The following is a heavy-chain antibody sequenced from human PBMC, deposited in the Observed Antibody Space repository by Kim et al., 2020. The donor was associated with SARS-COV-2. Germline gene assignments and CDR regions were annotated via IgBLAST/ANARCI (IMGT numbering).Heavy chain of an antibody. J-gene: IGHJ5*02. CDR2: INPNSGGT. D-gene: IGHD3-10*01. Sequence: ASVKVSCKASGYTFTGYYMHWVRQAPGQGLEWMGRINPNSGGTNYAQKFQGRVTMTRDTSISTAYMELSRLRSDDTAVYYCARDERVRWFGEVPGWFDPWGQGTLVTVSS. CDR1: GYTFTGYY. CDR3: ARDERVRWFGEVPGWFDP. V-gene: IGHV1-2*06.